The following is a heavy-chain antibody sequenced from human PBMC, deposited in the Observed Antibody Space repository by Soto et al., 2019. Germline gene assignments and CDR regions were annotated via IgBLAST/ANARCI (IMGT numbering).Heavy chain of an antibody. CDR1: GGPFSSYA. J-gene: IGHJ5*02. D-gene: IGHD3-10*01. Sequence: QVQLEQSGAELKKPGSSVKVSCKASGGPFSSYAINWVRQAPGQGLEWMGGITPIFGEPKYAQKFQGRVTSTADIAKSTAYMEMSSRRSDDTAVYFCARGSSSSIINGFDPWGQGTLVTVSS. CDR2: ITPIFGEP. CDR3: ARGSSSSIINGFDP. V-gene: IGHV1-69*06.